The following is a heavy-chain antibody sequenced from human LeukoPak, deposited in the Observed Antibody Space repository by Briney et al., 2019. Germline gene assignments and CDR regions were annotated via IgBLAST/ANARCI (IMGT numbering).Heavy chain of an antibody. J-gene: IGHJ4*02. CDR2: IRYDGSNK. V-gene: IGHV3-30*02. D-gene: IGHD3-10*01. Sequence: GGSLRLSCAASGFTFSSYGMHWVRRAPGKGLEWVAFIRYDGSNKYYADSVKGRFTISRDNSKNTLYLQMNSLRAEDTAVYYCAKDANPMVRGVIILNFDYWGQGTLVTVSS. CDR3: AKDANPMVRGVIILNFDY. CDR1: GFTFSSYG.